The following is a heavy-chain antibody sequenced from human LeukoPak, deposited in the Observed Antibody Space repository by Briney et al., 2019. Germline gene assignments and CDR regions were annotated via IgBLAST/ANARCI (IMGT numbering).Heavy chain of an antibody. CDR2: ISDNGDST. CDR3: AKSHSEAQRGYFDY. V-gene: IGHV3-23*01. Sequence: GGSLRLFCAASGFTVSSNYMSWVRQAPGKGLEWVSSISDNGDSTYYADSVKGRFTISRDNSRDTLYVQMHSLRAEDAAVYCCAKSHSEAQRGYFDYWGQGTLVTVSS. J-gene: IGHJ4*02. D-gene: IGHD5-24*01. CDR1: GFTVSSNY.